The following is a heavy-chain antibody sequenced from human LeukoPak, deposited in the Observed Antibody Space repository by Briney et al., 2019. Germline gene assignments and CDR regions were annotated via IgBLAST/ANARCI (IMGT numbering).Heavy chain of an antibody. D-gene: IGHD2-2*01. J-gene: IGHJ4*02. Sequence: ASVKVSCKASGYTFTGYYMHWVRQAPGQGLEWMGWINPNSGGTNYAQKFQGRVTMTRDTSISTAYMELSRLRSDDTAVYYCARDFRSAEVPTDIPPLFDYWGQGTLVTVSS. V-gene: IGHV1-2*02. CDR3: ARDFRSAEVPTDIPPLFDY. CDR2: INPNSGGT. CDR1: GYTFTGYY.